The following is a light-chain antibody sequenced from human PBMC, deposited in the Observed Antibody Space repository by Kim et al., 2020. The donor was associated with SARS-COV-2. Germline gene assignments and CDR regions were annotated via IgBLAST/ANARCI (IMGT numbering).Light chain of an antibody. V-gene: IGLV3-25*03. Sequence: SGSPGQTARITCSGDALPKQYAYWYQQKPGQAPVLVIYKDSERPSGIPERFSGSSSGTTVTLTISGVQAEDEADYYCQSADSSGWVFGGGTQLTVL. CDR3: QSADSSGWV. CDR1: ALPKQY. CDR2: KDS. J-gene: IGLJ3*02.